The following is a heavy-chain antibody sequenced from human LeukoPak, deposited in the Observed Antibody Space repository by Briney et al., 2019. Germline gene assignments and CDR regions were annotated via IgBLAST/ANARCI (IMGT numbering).Heavy chain of an antibody. V-gene: IGHV3-21*01. D-gene: IGHD3-10*01. CDR3: ARRMVRGVILHDAFDI. J-gene: IGHJ3*02. Sequence: GGSLRLSCAASGFTFSSYSMNWVRQAPGKGLEWVSSISSSSSYIYYADSVKGRFTISRDNAKNSLYLQMNSLRAEDTAVYYCARRMVRGVILHDAFDIWGQGTMVTVSS. CDR2: ISSSSSYI. CDR1: GFTFSSYS.